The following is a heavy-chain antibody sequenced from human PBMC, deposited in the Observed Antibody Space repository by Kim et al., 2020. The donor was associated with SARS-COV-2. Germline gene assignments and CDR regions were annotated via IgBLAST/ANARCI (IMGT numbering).Heavy chain of an antibody. V-gene: IGHV3-11*03. J-gene: IGHJ3*02. CDR3: AKYVARDGAFDI. CDR2: ITTSSSYT. CDR1: GFTFSDYY. D-gene: IGHD3-16*01. Sequence: GGSLRLSCAASGFTFSDYYMSWIRQAPGKGLEWVSYITTSSSYTNYADSVKGRFIISRDDAKNSLYLQMNSPRAEDTAVYYCAKYVARDGAFDIWGQGT.